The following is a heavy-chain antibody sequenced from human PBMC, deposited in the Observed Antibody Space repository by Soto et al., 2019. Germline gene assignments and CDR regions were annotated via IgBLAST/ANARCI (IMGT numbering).Heavy chain of an antibody. CDR2: ISHIGST. Sequence: SETLSLTCAVSGYSISTGYYWGWIRQPPGKGLEWIGEISHIGSTYYNPSLKSRVTMSVDTSQNQFSLRLISVTAADTAMYFCVRIRYQLPSSVLWLDPWGQGTPVTVSS. CDR3: VRIRYQLPSSVLWLDP. CDR1: GYSISTGYY. J-gene: IGHJ5*02. V-gene: IGHV4-38-2*01. D-gene: IGHD3-16*01.